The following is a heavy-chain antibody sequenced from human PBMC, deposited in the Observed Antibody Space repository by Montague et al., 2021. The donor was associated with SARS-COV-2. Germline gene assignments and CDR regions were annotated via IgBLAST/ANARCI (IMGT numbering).Heavy chain of an antibody. J-gene: IGHJ6*02. V-gene: IGHV2-70*01. Sequence: PALVKPTQTLTLTCTFSGFSLSTSGMCVSWIRQPPGKALEWLALIDWDDGKYYSTSLKTRLTISKDTSKNQVVLTMTNMDPVDTATYYCARDILTGYLCGMDVWGQGTTVTVSS. CDR2: IDWDDGK. D-gene: IGHD3-9*01. CDR3: ARDILTGYLCGMDV. CDR1: GFSLSTSGMC.